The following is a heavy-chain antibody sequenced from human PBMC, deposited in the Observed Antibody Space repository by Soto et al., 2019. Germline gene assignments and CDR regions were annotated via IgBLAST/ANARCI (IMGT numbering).Heavy chain of an antibody. CDR3: ARERFQVISDGMDV. D-gene: IGHD2-21*01. CDR2: INPETGGT. CDR1: GYTFTGYY. Sequence: ASVKVSCKASGYTFTGYYVHWVREAPGQGLEWMGWINPETGGTSYAQKFQGRVTLSRDTSINTAYLELSSLRFDDAAVYFCARERFQVISDGMDVWGQGTTVTVSS. V-gene: IGHV1-2*02. J-gene: IGHJ6*02.